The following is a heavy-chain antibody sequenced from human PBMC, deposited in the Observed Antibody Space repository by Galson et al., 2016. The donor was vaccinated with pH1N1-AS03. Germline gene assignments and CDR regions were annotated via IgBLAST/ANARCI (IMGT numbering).Heavy chain of an antibody. CDR2: MYYSGIT. J-gene: IGHJ4*02. Sequence: SETLSLTCIVSGGSITSYYWSWIRQPPGKGLEWIGYMYYSGITNYNPSLKSRVSISVDTSKNQFSLKLSSVTAADTAVYCCATSSRYSCSGGTCYSEGFDYWGQATLVTVSS. V-gene: IGHV4-59*01. CDR1: GGSITSYY. CDR3: ATSSRYSCSGGTCYSEGFDY. D-gene: IGHD2-15*01.